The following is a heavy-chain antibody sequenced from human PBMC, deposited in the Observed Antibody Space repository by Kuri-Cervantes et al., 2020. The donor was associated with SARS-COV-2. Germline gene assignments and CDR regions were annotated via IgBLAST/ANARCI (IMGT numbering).Heavy chain of an antibody. CDR3: ARGGYSSSWYSDY. V-gene: IGHV3-21*01. CDR1: GFTFGSYR. Sequence: GESLKISCAASGFTFGSYRMNWVRQAPGKGLEWVSSISSSSSYIYYADSVKGRFTISRDNAKNSLYLQMNSLRAEDTAVYYCARGGYSSSWYSDYWGQGTLVTVSS. CDR2: ISSSSSYI. J-gene: IGHJ4*02. D-gene: IGHD6-13*01.